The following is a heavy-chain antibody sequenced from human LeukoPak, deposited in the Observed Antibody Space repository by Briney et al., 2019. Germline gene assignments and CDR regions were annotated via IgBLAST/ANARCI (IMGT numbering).Heavy chain of an antibody. CDR1: GFTLSSYE. CDR2: INSDGINT. D-gene: IGHD3-22*01. J-gene: IGHJ5*02. Sequence: GSLRLSCTVSGFTLSSYEMSWIRQAPGKGLVWVSRINSDGINTGYADSVKGRFTISRDNAKNTLNLQMNSLRAEDTAVYYCARDLGQYYDTSDNWFDPWGQGTLVTVSS. V-gene: IGHV3-74*01. CDR3: ARDLGQYYDTSDNWFDP.